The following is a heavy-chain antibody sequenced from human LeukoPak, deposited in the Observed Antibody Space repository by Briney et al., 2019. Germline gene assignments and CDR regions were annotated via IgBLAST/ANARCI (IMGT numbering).Heavy chain of an antibody. V-gene: IGHV1-18*01. D-gene: IGHD3-16*01. CDR1: GYSFPRNG. Sequence: ASVKVSCKPSGYSFPRNGISWVRQAPGQGLEWVGWISANSGNTNYAQKFQDRVTLTTDTSTSTAYMELRSLRSDDTAVYYCARDVNDAFDYWGQGILVTVSS. CDR3: ARDVNDAFDY. J-gene: IGHJ4*02. CDR2: ISANSGNT.